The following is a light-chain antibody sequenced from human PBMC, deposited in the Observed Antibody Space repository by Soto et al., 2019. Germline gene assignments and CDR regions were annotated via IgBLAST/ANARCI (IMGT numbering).Light chain of an antibody. V-gene: IGKV1-39*01. CDR3: QQGSTTPIT. CDR2: LAS. J-gene: IGKJ5*01. CDR1: QSISYY. Sequence: DIQMTQSPSSLSASVVDRVTITCLTSQSISYYLNWYQQKPGKAPKLLIYLASSLQDGVPSMFNASGSGTDFTLSISSLQPEDFSTYYCQQGSTTPITFGLGTRLEIK.